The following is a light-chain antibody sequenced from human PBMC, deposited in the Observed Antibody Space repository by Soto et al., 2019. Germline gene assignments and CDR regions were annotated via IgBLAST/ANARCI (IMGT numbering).Light chain of an antibody. V-gene: IGKV1-33*01. J-gene: IGKJ1*01. CDR1: QDISNY. CDR2: DAS. Sequence: DIQMTQSPSSLSASVGDRVTITCQASQDISNYLNWYQQKPGKAPKLLIYDASNLETGVPSRFSGSGSGTDFTFTISSLQPEDFATYSCQQSYSNPRTFGQGTRVEIK. CDR3: QQSYSNPRT.